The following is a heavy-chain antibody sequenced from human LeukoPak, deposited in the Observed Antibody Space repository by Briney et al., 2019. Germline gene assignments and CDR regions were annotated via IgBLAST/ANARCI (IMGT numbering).Heavy chain of an antibody. V-gene: IGHV3-11*01. CDR1: GFTFRDYY. CDR3: ARIYGGY. J-gene: IGHJ4*02. CDR2: IGTGGTPI. D-gene: IGHD3-16*01. Sequence: GESLRLSCAASGFTFRDYYMSWIRQAPRKGLEWVSYIGTGGTPIDYADSVKGRFTISRDDAKSSLYLQMNNVRAEDTAFYYCARIYGGYWGQGALVSASS.